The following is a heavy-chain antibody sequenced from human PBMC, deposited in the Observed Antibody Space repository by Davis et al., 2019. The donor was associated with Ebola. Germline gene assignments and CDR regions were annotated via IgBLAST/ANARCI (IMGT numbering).Heavy chain of an antibody. CDR1: GFTVSSNY. J-gene: IGHJ6*02. CDR2: IYSGGST. D-gene: IGHD3-16*01. Sequence: PGGSLRLSCAASGFTVSSNYMSWVRQAPGKGLEWVSVIYSGGSTYYADSVKGKFTISRNNSKNTLYLQMNSLRAEDTAVYYCARDWGYYGMDVWGQGTTVTVSS. V-gene: IGHV3-66*01. CDR3: ARDWGYYGMDV.